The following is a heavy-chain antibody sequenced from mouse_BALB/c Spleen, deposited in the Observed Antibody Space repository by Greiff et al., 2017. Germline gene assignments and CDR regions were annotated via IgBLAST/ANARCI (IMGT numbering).Heavy chain of an antibody. V-gene: IGHV2-9*02. Sequence: QVQLKESGPGLVAPSQSLSITCTVSGFSLTSYGVHWVRQPPGKGLEWLGVIWAGGSTNYNSALMSRLSISKDNSKSQVFLKMNSLQTDDTAMYYCDRDRNGNCPWFAYWGQGTLVTVSA. D-gene: IGHD2-1*01. CDR2: IWAGGST. J-gene: IGHJ3*01. CDR1: GFSLTSYG. CDR3: DRDRNGNCPWFAY.